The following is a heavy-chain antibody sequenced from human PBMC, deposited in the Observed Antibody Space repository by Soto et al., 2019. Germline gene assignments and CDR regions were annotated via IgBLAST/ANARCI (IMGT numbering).Heavy chain of an antibody. CDR3: ARGAQNYYYFDY. Sequence: EVQLVESGGGLVQPGGSPRLSCEASGFTFSSHWMHWVRQAPGKGLVWVSRIYTDGSRADYADSVKGRFTISRDNAKNTVYLQVNSLGAEDTAVYYCARGAQNYYYFDYWGQGTLVTVSS. CDR2: IYTDGSRA. J-gene: IGHJ4*02. CDR1: GFTFSSHW. V-gene: IGHV3-74*01. D-gene: IGHD1-7*01.